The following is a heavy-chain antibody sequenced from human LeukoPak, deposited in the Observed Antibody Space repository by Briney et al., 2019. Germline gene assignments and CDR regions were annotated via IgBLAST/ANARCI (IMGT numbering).Heavy chain of an antibody. Sequence: SETLSLTCTVSGGSISSYYWSWIRQPPGKGLEWIGYIYYSGSTNYNPSLKSRVTISVDTSKNQFSLRLSSVTAADTAVYYCARGAAGYSYGWGQGTLVTVSS. J-gene: IGHJ4*02. CDR2: IYYSGST. CDR1: GGSISSYY. D-gene: IGHD5-18*01. CDR3: ARGAAGYSYG. V-gene: IGHV4-59*01.